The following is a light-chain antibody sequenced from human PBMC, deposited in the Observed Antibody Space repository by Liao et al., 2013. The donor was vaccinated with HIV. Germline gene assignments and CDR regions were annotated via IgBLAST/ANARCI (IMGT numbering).Light chain of an antibody. CDR3: QAWDSITRV. V-gene: IGLV3-1*01. CDR1: KLGNRY. Sequence: SYELTQAPSVSVSPGQTASITCSGDKLGNRYTCWYQQKPGQSPLLVIYQDNKRPSGIPERFSGSNSGNTATLTISGTQAMDEADYYCQAWDSITRVFGGGTKLTVL. J-gene: IGLJ2*01. CDR2: QDN.